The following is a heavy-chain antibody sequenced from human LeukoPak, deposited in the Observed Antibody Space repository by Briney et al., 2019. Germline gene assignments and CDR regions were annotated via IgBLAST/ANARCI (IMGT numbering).Heavy chain of an antibody. Sequence: SETLSLTCAVYGGSFSGYYWSWIRQPPGKGLEWIGRIFTGGSTNYNPSLESRLTMSIDTSKNQFSLKLSSVTAADTAVYYCARGSSGSGYWGQGTLVTVSS. D-gene: IGHD6-19*01. CDR3: ARGSSGSGY. V-gene: IGHV4-59*10. CDR2: IFTGGST. J-gene: IGHJ4*02. CDR1: GGSFSGYY.